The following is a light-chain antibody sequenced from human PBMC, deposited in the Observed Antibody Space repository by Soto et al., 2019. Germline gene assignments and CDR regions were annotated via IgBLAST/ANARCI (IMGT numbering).Light chain of an antibody. CDR3: QQYDKWPLT. V-gene: IGKV3D-15*01. CDR2: GAS. J-gene: IGKJ4*01. CDR1: HSVDSN. Sequence: EIVMTQSPATLSVSPGEGATLSCRASHSVDSNLACYQQKPGQAPRLLMYGASTRPTGIPARFSGSGSGTDFTLTISSLQSEDFAVYYCQQYDKWPLTFGGGTKVDI.